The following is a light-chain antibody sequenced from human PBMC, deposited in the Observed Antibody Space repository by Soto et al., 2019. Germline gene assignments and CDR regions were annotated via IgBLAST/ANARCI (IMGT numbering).Light chain of an antibody. CDR2: DVS. J-gene: IGLJ1*01. CDR3: SSYTSSSTDA. CDR1: SSDVGGYNY. V-gene: IGLV2-14*01. Sequence: QSVLTQPASVSGSPGQSITISCTGTSSDVGGYNYVSWYQQHPGKATKLMIYDVSNRPSGVSNRFSGSKSGNTASLTISGFQAEDEADYYCSSYTSSSTDAFGTGTKVTVL.